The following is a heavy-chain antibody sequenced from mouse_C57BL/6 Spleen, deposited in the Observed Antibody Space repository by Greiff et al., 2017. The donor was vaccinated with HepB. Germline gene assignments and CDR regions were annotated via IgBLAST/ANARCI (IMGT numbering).Heavy chain of an antibody. CDR3: ARGGYYVGYFDY. V-gene: IGHV5-4*03. CDR2: ISDGGSYT. Sequence: EVKLVESGGGLVKPGGSLKLSCAASGFTFSSYAMSWVRQTPEKRLEWVATISDGGSYTYYPDNVKGRFTISRDNAKNNLYLQMSHLKSEDTAMYYCARGGYYVGYFDYWGQGTTLTVSS. CDR1: GFTFSSYA. D-gene: IGHD2-3*01. J-gene: IGHJ2*01.